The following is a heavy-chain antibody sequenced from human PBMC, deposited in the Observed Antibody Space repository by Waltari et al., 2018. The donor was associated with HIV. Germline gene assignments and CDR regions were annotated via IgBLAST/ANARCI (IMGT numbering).Heavy chain of an antibody. CDR1: GLTLSSFA. Sequence: QVHLVESGGGVVQPGRSLRLSCSASGLTLSSFAMHWVRQGPGKGLEWVALISYDGSAKYYADSVKGRFTSSRDNSKNTLYLQMKNLGTDDTAVFFCARDSTSMVSYFDYWGRGILVTVSS. CDR2: ISYDGSAK. CDR3: ARDSTSMVSYFDY. V-gene: IGHV3-30-3*01. J-gene: IGHJ4*02. D-gene: IGHD5-18*01.